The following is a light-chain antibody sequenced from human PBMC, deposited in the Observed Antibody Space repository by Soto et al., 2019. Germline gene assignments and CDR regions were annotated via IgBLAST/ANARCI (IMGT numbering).Light chain of an antibody. CDR2: AAS. CDR1: QGISNY. V-gene: IGKV1-27*01. CDR3: QKYNSAPRT. Sequence: DIQMTQSPSSLSASVGDRVTITCRASQGISNYLAWYQQKPGKVPKLLIYAASTLQSGVPSRFRGSGSGTDFPLTISSLQSEDVANYYCQKYNSAPRTFGQGTKVEIK. J-gene: IGKJ1*01.